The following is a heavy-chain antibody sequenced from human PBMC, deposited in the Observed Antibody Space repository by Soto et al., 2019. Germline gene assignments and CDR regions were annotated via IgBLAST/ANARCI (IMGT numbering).Heavy chain of an antibody. CDR1: GGSFSGYY. CDR2: INHSGST. V-gene: IGHV4-34*01. CDR3: ARGPLDIVVVVAAKPFDY. Sequence: SETLSLTCAVYGGSFSGYYWSWIRQPPGKGLEWIGEINHSGSTNYNPSLKSRVTISVDTSKNQFSLKLSSVTAADTAVYYCARGPLDIVVVVAAKPFDYWGQGTLVTVSS. J-gene: IGHJ4*02. D-gene: IGHD2-15*01.